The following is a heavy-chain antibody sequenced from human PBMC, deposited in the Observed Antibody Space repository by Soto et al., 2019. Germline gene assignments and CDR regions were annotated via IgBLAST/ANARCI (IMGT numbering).Heavy chain of an antibody. CDR3: AKWPPPPKMGVTSH. CDR2: ITVAGGGT. J-gene: IGHJ4*02. Sequence: EVQLLESGGGLVQPGGSLRLSCAASGFAFNSSAMAWVRQTPGKGLQWVSAITVAGGGTYYADSVKGRFAISRDNSKKTWYLKMNTLSAEDTALYFWAKWPPPPKMGVTSHGGKGTLVTFSS. CDR1: GFAFNSSA. V-gene: IGHV3-23*01. D-gene: IGHD1-26*01.